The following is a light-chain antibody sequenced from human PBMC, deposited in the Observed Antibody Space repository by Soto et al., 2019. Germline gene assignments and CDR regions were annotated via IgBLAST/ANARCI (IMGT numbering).Light chain of an antibody. J-gene: IGLJ1*01. CDR1: NSDVGGYNF. CDR2: EVS. CDR3: SSYASRNNFV. Sequence: QSVLTQPPSASGSPGQSVTIFCTGTNSDVGGYNFVSWYQQHPGKAPKLMIYEVSKRPSGVPDRFSGSKSGNTASLTVSGLQAEDEADYYCSSYASRNNFVFGTGTKVTVL. V-gene: IGLV2-8*01.